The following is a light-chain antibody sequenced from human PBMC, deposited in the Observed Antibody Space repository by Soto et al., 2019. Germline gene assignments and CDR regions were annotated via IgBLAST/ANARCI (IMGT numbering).Light chain of an antibody. CDR2: GAS. V-gene: IGKV3-20*01. CDR3: LQHGTSPYT. CDR1: RGVTRS. J-gene: IGKJ1*01. Sequence: EIALTQSPGTLSLSPGERATLSCRASRGVTRSLAWFQQKAGQAPRLLIYGASTRATGIPDRFSGSGSGTDFTLIISRVEPEDFAVYYCLQHGTSPYTFGQGTKVDIK.